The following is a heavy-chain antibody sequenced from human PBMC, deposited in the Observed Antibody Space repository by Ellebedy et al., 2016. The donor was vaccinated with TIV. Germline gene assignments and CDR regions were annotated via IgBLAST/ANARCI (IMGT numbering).Heavy chain of an antibody. CDR3: ARGVVLMRHWFDP. Sequence: ASVKVSCXASGYTFTSYDINWVRQATGQGLEWMGWMNPNSGNTGYAQKFQGRVTMTRNTSISTAYMELSSLRSEDTAVYYCARGVVLMRHWFDPWGQGTLVTVSS. CDR1: GYTFTSYD. D-gene: IGHD2-8*01. V-gene: IGHV1-8*01. CDR2: MNPNSGNT. J-gene: IGHJ5*02.